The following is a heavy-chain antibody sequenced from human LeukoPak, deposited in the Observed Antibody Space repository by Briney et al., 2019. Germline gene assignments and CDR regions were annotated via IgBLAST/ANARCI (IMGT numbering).Heavy chain of an antibody. V-gene: IGHV1-18*01. D-gene: IGHD6-13*01. CDR2: ISAYNGNT. J-gene: IGHJ5*02. CDR1: GYTFTSYG. Sequence: ASVKVSCKASGYTFTSYGISWVRQAPGQGLEWMGWISAYNGNTNYAQKLQGRVTMTTDTSTSTAHMELRSLRSDDTAVYYCAREPIAAAGGWFDPWGQGTLVTVSS. CDR3: AREPIAAAGGWFDP.